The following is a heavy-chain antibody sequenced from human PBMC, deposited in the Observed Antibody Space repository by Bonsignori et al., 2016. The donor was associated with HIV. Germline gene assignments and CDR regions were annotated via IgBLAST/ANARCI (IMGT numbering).Heavy chain of an antibody. CDR2: LYHTGDT. CDR3: ARRNPGLYFDY. Sequence: SETLSLTCAVSDYSISDGYYWAWIRQPPGKGLEWVGTLYHTGDTYYNPSLKTRLTMSVDTSKNQFSLKLTSVSAADTAVYYCARRNPGLYFDYWGQGTLVTVSS. J-gene: IGHJ4*02. CDR1: DYSISDGYY. V-gene: IGHV4-38-2*01. D-gene: IGHD1-14*01.